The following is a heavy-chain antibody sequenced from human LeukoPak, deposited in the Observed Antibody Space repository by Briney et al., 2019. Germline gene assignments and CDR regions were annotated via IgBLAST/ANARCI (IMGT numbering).Heavy chain of an antibody. D-gene: IGHD6-13*01. J-gene: IGHJ4*02. CDR2: IYYSGST. Sequence: SETLSLTCAVSGGSISSSNWWSWVRQPPGKGLESIGYIYYSGSTNYNPSLKSRVTISVDTPKNQFSLKLSSVTAADTAVYYCARVPDGIAADYWGQGTLVTVSS. V-gene: IGHV4-4*02. CDR3: ARVPDGIAADY. CDR1: GGSISSSNW.